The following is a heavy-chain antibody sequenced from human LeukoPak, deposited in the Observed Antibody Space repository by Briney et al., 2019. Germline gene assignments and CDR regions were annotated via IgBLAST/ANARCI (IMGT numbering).Heavy chain of an antibody. D-gene: IGHD3-9*01. J-gene: IGHJ4*02. Sequence: GGSLRLSCAASGFTFSSYSMNWVRQAPGKGLEWVSSISSSSSYIYYADSVKGRFTISRDNAKNSLYLQMNSQRAEDTAVYYCARDPMYYDILTGYSPYYFDYWGQGTLVTVSS. CDR3: ARDPMYYDILTGYSPYYFDY. V-gene: IGHV3-21*01. CDR1: GFTFSSYS. CDR2: ISSSSSYI.